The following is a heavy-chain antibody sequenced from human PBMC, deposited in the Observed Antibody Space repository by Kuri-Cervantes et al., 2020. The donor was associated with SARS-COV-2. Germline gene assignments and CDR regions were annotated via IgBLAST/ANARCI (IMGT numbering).Heavy chain of an antibody. CDR3: AREGPTATLYP. V-gene: IGHV3-21*01. Sequence: GGSLRLSCAASGFTFSSYSMNWVRQAPGKGLEWVSSISSSSSYIYYADSVKGRFTISRDNAKNTLYLQMNSLRAEDTAVYYCAREGPTATLYPWGQGTLVTVSS. D-gene: IGHD2-2*01. CDR1: GFTFSSYS. CDR2: ISSSSSYI. J-gene: IGHJ5*02.